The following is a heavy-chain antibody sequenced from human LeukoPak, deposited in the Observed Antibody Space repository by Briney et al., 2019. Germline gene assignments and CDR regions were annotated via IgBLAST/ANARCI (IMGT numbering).Heavy chain of an antibody. CDR1: GFTFSTYG. Sequence: GGSLRLSCAASGFTFSTYGMHWVRQAPGKGLEWVAFIRYDGSNNIYADSVKGRFTISRDNSKNTLYLQMNSLRAEDTAVYYCAKDLTRDYDILTGLDYWGQGTLVTVSS. V-gene: IGHV3-30*02. J-gene: IGHJ4*02. D-gene: IGHD3-9*01. CDR2: IRYDGSNN. CDR3: AKDLTRDYDILTGLDY.